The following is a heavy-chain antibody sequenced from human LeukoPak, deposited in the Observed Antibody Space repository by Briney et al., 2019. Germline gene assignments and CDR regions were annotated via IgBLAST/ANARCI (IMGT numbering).Heavy chain of an antibody. CDR1: GGSISSYY. J-gene: IGHJ4*02. Sequence: SETLSLTCTVSGGSISSYYWSWIRQPPGKGLEWIGYIYYSGSTNYNPSLKSRVTISVDTFKNQLSLKLSSVTAADTAVYYCARSMITMVGGASYFDYWGQGTLVTVSS. D-gene: IGHD3-10*01. CDR2: IYYSGST. CDR3: ARSMITMVGGASYFDY. V-gene: IGHV4-59*01.